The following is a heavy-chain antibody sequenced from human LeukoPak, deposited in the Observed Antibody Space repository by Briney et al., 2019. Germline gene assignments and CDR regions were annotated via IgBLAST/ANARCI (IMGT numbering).Heavy chain of an antibody. Sequence: TPSETLSLTCAVYGGSFSGYYWSWIRQPPGKGLEWIGEINHSGSTNYNPSLKSRVTISVDTSKNQFSLKLSSVTAADTAVYYCARGELSDHGDPYYFDYWGQGTPVTVSS. V-gene: IGHV4-34*01. CDR2: INHSGST. CDR3: ARGELSDHGDPYYFDY. CDR1: GGSFSGYY. J-gene: IGHJ4*02. D-gene: IGHD4-17*01.